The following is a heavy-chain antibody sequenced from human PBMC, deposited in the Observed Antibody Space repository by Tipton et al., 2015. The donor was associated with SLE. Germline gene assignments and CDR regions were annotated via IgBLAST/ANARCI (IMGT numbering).Heavy chain of an antibody. J-gene: IGHJ3*02. D-gene: IGHD1-26*01. V-gene: IGHV4-39*07. CDR1: GGSISSSSYY. CDR2: INHSGST. CDR3: ARGLELPDAFDI. Sequence: TLSLTCTVSGGSISSSSYYWGWIRQPPGKGLEWIGEINHSGSTNYNPSLKSRVTISVDTSKNQFSLKLSSVTAADTAVYYCARGLELPDAFDIWGQGTMVTVSS.